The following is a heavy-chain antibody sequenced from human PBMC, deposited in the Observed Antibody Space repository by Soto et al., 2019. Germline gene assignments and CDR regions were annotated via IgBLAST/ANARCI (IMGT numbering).Heavy chain of an antibody. CDR1: GGSFSGYY. CDR3: ARGATYYDILTGYYPVLRFDY. V-gene: IGHV4-34*01. J-gene: IGHJ4*02. CDR2: INHSGST. D-gene: IGHD3-9*01. Sequence: KASETLSLTCAVYGGSFSGYYWSWIRQPPGKGLEWIGEINHSGSTNYNPSLKSRVTISVDTSKNQFSLKLSSVTAADTAVYYCARGATYYDILTGYYPVLRFDYWGQGTLVTVSS.